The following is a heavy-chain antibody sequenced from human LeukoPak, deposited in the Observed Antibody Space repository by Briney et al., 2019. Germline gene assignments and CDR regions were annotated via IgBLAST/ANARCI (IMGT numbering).Heavy chain of an antibody. CDR3: ARDNSMEDTAWWFDP. CDR2: ISPIDGST. D-gene: IGHD1-1*01. Sequence: ASVKVSCKASGYTVTSYYMHWVRQPPGQGLEWMGIISPIDGSTSYAQKFQGRVTMTRDMSTSTDYMELSSLRSEDTAVYYCARDNSMEDTAWWFDPWGQGTLVIVSS. V-gene: IGHV1-46*01. J-gene: IGHJ5*02. CDR1: GYTVTSYY.